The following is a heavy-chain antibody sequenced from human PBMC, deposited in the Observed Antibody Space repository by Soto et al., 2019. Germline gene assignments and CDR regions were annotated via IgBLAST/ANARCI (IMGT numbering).Heavy chain of an antibody. CDR2: INGDGRST. CDR1: GFISRSYW. Sequence: VGSLRLSCAASGFISRSYWMHWVRQVPGKGLVWVSRINGDGRSTSYADSVKGRFTISRDNAKNTLYLQMNSLRADDTAVYYCARAQYLADDAFDIWGQGAMVT. V-gene: IGHV3-74*01. D-gene: IGHD2-2*01. CDR3: ARAQYLADDAFDI. J-gene: IGHJ3*02.